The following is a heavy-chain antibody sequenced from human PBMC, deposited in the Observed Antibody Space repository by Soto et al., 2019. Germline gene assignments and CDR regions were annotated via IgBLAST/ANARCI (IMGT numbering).Heavy chain of an antibody. CDR2: IYYSRTT. Sequence: SETLSLTCTVSGGSISSYYWSWIRQPPGKGLEWIGYIYYSRTTNYNPSLKSRVTISVDTSKNQFSLKLSSVTAADTAVYYCARYSGRYSYNWFDPWGQGTLVTVSS. D-gene: IGHD1-26*01. CDR1: GGSISSYY. CDR3: ARYSGRYSYNWFDP. J-gene: IGHJ5*02. V-gene: IGHV4-59*01.